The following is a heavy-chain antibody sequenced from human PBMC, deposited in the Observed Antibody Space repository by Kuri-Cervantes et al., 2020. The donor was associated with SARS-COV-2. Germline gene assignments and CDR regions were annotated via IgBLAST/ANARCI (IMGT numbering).Heavy chain of an antibody. J-gene: IGHJ4*02. CDR1: GFTFDDYA. V-gene: IGHV3-9*01. Sequence: SLKISCAASGFTFDDYAMHWVRQAPGKGLEWVSGISWNSGSIGYADSVKGRFTISRDNAKNSLYLQMNSLRAEDTAVYYCATDLPCSSTSCHQTPVDYWGQGTLVTVSS. CDR2: ISWNSGSI. D-gene: IGHD2-2*01. CDR3: ATDLPCSSTSCHQTPVDY.